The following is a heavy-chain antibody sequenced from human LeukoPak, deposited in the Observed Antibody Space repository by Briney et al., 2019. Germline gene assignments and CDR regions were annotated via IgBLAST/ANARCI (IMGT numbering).Heavy chain of an antibody. V-gene: IGHV1-46*01. CDR2: INPSGGST. CDR3: ARGREGYSSSWPGEYYYYYYMDV. CDR1: GYTFTSYY. D-gene: IGHD6-13*01. Sequence: ASVKVSCKASGYTFTSYYMHWVRQAPGQGLEWMGIINPSGGSTSYAQKFQGRVTMTRDMSTSTVYMELRSLRSDDTAVYYCARGREGYSSSWPGEYYYYYYMDVWGKGTTVTVSS. J-gene: IGHJ6*03.